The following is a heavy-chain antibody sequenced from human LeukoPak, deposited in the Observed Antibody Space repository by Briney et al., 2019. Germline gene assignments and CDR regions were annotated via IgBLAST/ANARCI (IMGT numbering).Heavy chain of an antibody. CDR1: GFTFSSYA. D-gene: IGHD3-16*01. CDR3: AKDRGGVKDI. J-gene: IGHJ3*02. CDR2: ISYDGSNK. Sequence: GGSLRLSCAASGFTFSSYAMHWVRQAPGKGLEWVAVISYDGSNKYYADSVKGRFTISRDNSKNTLYLQMNSLRAEDTAVYYCAKDRGGVKDIWGQGTMVTVSS. V-gene: IGHV3-30-3*01.